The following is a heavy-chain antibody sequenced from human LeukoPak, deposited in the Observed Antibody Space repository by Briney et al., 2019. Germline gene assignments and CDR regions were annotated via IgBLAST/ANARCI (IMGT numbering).Heavy chain of an antibody. CDR3: ARGRKVRGVISVYYYYYMDV. J-gene: IGHJ6*03. CDR2: MNPNSGNT. CDR1: GYTFTSYD. V-gene: IGHV1-8*01. D-gene: IGHD3-10*01. Sequence: ASVKVSCKASGYTFTSYDINWVRQATGQGLEWMGCMNPNSGNTGYAQKFQGRVTMTRNTSISTAYMELSSLRSEDTAVYYCARGRKVRGVISVYYYYYMDVWGKGTTVTISS.